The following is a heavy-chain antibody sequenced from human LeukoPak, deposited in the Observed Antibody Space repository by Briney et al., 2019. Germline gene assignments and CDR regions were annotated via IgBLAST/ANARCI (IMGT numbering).Heavy chain of an antibody. V-gene: IGHV4-59*08. CDR1: GGCFNRYY. Sequence: SETLSLTCTVSGGCFNRYYWSWIRQPPGKGLEWIGFVSYSGTTDYNPSLKSRVTISKDTSKSQLSLKLTSVTAADTAVYYCARHPSADPAYFFDYWGQGTLVTVSS. D-gene: IGHD3-9*01. CDR2: VSYSGTT. J-gene: IGHJ4*02. CDR3: ARHPSADPAYFFDY.